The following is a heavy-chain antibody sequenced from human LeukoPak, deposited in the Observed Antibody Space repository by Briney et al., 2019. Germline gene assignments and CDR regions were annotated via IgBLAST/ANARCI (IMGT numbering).Heavy chain of an antibody. CDR3: ARENGEQLWPYFDY. CDR2: ISSSSSYI. CDR1: GFTFSSYS. D-gene: IGHD5-18*01. V-gene: IGHV3-21*01. J-gene: IGHJ4*02. Sequence: PGGSLRLSCAASGFTFSSYSRNWVRQAPGKGLEWVSSISSSSSYIYYADSVKGRFTISRDNAKNSLYLQMNSLRAEDTAVYYCARENGEQLWPYFDYWGQGTLATVSS.